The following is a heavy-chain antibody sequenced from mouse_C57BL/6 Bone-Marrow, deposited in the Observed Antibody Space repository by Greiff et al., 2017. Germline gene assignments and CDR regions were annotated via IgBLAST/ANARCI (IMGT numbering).Heavy chain of an antibody. J-gene: IGHJ4*01. V-gene: IGHV1-69*01. Sequence: VQLQQPGAELVMPGASVKLSCKASGYTFTSYWMHWVKQRPGQGLEWIGEIDPSDSYTNYNQKFKGKSTLTVDKSSSTAYMQLSSLTSEASAVYYCARSVVGAMDYWGQGTSVTVSS. D-gene: IGHD1-1*01. CDR1: GYTFTSYW. CDR3: ARSVVGAMDY. CDR2: IDPSDSYT.